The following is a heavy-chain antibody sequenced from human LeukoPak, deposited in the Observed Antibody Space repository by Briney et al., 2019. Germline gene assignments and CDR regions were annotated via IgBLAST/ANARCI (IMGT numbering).Heavy chain of an antibody. Sequence: GGSLRLSCAASGFTFSSYSMNWVRQAPGKGLEWVSSISSSSSYIYYADSVKGRFTISRDNAKNSLYLQMNSLRAEDTAVYYCARASGVPWADYAFDIWGQGTMVTVSS. D-gene: IGHD3-10*01. V-gene: IGHV3-21*01. CDR2: ISSSSSYI. CDR1: GFTFSSYS. CDR3: ARASGVPWADYAFDI. J-gene: IGHJ3*02.